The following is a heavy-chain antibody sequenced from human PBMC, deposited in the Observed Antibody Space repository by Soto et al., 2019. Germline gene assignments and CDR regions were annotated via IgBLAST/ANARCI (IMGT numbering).Heavy chain of an antibody. CDR3: AGGDGGADAFDL. J-gene: IGHJ3*01. CDR1: GDTFDTYT. V-gene: IGHV1-69*12. CDR2: IIPMFRTT. D-gene: IGHD3-16*01. Sequence: QVQLVQSGTEVRKPGSSVNVSCQASGDTFDTYTFSWVRQAPGQGLQWMGEIIPMFRTTNYAPRFQGRLTLTADDSTRIVYMELNSLTFEDTAVYYCAGGDGGADAFDLGGQGTMIAVSS.